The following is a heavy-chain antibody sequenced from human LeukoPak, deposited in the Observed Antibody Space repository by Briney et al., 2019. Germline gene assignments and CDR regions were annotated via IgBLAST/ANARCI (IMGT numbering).Heavy chain of an antibody. D-gene: IGHD1-20*01. J-gene: IGHJ5*02. CDR2: INHSGST. CDR3: ARHRYNWNQRGNWFDP. CDR1: GGSFSGYY. V-gene: IGHV4-34*01. Sequence: PSETLSLTCAVYGGSFSGYYWSWIRQPPGKGLEWIGEINHSGSTNYNPSLKSRVTISVDTSKNQFSLKLSSVTAADTAVYYCARHRYNWNQRGNWFDPWGQGTLVTVSS.